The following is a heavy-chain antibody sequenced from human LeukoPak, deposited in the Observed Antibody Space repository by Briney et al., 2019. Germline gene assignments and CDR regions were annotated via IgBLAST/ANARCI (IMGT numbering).Heavy chain of an antibody. CDR1: GFTFSSYG. CDR3: ARDLTYSQASY. J-gene: IGHJ4*02. CDR2: IWYGGSNK. V-gene: IGHV3-33*08. Sequence: PGGSLRLSCAASGFTFSSYGMHWVRQAPGKGLEWVAVIWYGGSNKYYADSVKGRFAISRDNSKNTLYLQMNSLRAEDTAVCYCARDLTYSQASYWGQGTLVTVSS. D-gene: IGHD6-13*01.